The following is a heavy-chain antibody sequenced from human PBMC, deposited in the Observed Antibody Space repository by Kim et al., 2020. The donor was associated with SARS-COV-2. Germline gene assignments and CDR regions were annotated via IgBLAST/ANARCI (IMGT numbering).Heavy chain of an antibody. Sequence: GGSLRLSCAASGFTFSSYGMHWVRQAPGKGLEWVAVISYDGSNKYYADSVKGRFTISRDNSKNTLYLQMNSLRAEDTAVYYCARTGPPIVGSSGWYDYWGQGTLVTVSS. CDR1: GFTFSSYG. CDR2: ISYDGSNK. J-gene: IGHJ4*02. D-gene: IGHD6-19*01. V-gene: IGHV3-33*05. CDR3: ARTGPPIVGSSGWYDY.